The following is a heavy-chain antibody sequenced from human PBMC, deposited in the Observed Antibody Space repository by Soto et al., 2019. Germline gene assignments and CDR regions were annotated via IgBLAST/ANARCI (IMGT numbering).Heavy chain of an antibody. V-gene: IGHV4-4*07. D-gene: IGHD1-1*01. Sequence: QVRLQESGPGLVKPSETLSLTCTVSGASISNYYWSWIRQPAGKGLECLGRIYASGTTTYNPSLRSRVTMSVDTSKNQFSLNLNSVTAADTAVYYCARESRSELGTEEYWGQGTLVTVSS. CDR1: GASISNYY. CDR3: ARESRSELGTEEY. CDR2: IYASGTT. J-gene: IGHJ4*02.